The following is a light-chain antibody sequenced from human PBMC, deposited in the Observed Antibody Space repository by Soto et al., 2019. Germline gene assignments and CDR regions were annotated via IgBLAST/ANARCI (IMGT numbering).Light chain of an antibody. CDR2: AAS. CDR3: QQYNKWLT. V-gene: IGKV3-15*01. J-gene: IGKJ4*01. CDR1: QSVSNN. Sequence: EIVMTQSPATLSVSPGERATLSCRASQSVSNNLAWYQQKPGQAPRLLLYAASTRATGIPVRFSGSGSGTDFTLTISSLQSEDFAIYYCQQYNKWLTFGGGTKVEIK.